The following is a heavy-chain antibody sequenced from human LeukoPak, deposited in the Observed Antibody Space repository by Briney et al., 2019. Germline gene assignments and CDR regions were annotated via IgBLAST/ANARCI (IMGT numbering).Heavy chain of an antibody. V-gene: IGHV3-23*01. CDR2: ISGTGGST. CDR1: GFNLSSYS. CDR3: AKDSPSIAVAGNFDY. J-gene: IGHJ4*02. D-gene: IGHD6-19*01. Sequence: GGFLRIFFAASGFNLSSYSIRRVRQASGKGLEWVSSISGTGGSTNYADSVKGRFTISRDNSMNTLYLQMNSLRAEDTAVYYCAKDSPSIAVAGNFDYWGQGTLVTVSS.